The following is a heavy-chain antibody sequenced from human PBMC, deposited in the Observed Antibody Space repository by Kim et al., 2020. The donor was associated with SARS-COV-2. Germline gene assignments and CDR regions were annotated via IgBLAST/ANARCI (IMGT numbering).Heavy chain of an antibody. CDR3: AKVKRWLQHPADY. J-gene: IGHJ4*02. V-gene: IGHV3-30*18. Sequence: GGSLRLSCAASGFTFSSYGMHWVRQAPGKGLEWVAVISYDGSNKYYADSVKGRFTISRDNSKNTLYLQMNSLRAEDTAVYYCAKVKRWLQHPADYWGQGTLVTVSS. CDR2: ISYDGSNK. D-gene: IGHD5-12*01. CDR1: GFTFSSYG.